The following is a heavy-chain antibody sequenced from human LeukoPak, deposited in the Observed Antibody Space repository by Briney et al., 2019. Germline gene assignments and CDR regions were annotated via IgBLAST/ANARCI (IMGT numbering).Heavy chain of an antibody. Sequence: ASVKVSCKASGNILTRYTINWVRQAPGQGLEWMGGIIPIFGTANYAQKFQGRVTITTDESTSTAYMELSSLRSEDTAVYYCARDPLRKLGYCSSTSCHDAFDIWGQGTMVTVSS. J-gene: IGHJ3*02. CDR3: ARDPLRKLGYCSSTSCHDAFDI. V-gene: IGHV1-69*05. CDR2: IIPIFGTA. D-gene: IGHD2-2*01. CDR1: GNILTRYT.